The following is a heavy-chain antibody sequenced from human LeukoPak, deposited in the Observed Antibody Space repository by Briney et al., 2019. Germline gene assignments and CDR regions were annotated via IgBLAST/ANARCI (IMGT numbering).Heavy chain of an antibody. CDR2: IYTSGST. CDR1: GGSLSRYS. CDR3: ARESITMVRGVIISFDY. D-gene: IGHD3-10*01. Sequence: PSETLSLTCAVYGGSLSRYSWSWIRQSPGKGLEWIGRIYTSGSTNYNPSLKSRVTMSVDTSKNQFSLKLSSVTAADTAVYYCARESITMVRGVIISFDYWGQGTLVTVSS. J-gene: IGHJ4*02. V-gene: IGHV4-4*07.